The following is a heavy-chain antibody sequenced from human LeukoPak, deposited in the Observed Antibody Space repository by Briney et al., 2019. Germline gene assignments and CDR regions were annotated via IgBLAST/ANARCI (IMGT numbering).Heavy chain of an antibody. Sequence: AAVKVSCKASGYTFTGYYMHWVRQAPGQGFEWMGWINPNSGGTNYAQKFQGRVTMTRDTSISTAYMELSRLRSDDTAVYYCAREVGATALDYWGQGTLVTVSS. J-gene: IGHJ4*02. CDR2: INPNSGGT. D-gene: IGHD1-26*01. CDR1: GYTFTGYY. CDR3: AREVGATALDY. V-gene: IGHV1-2*02.